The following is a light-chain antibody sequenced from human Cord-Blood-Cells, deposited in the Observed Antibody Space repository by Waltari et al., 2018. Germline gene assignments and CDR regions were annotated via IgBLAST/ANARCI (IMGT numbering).Light chain of an antibody. Sequence: DIVMTQSPDSLAVSLGERATINCKSSQSVLYSSNNKNYLAWYQQKPGQPPKLLIDWASTQESGVPDRFSGSGSGTDFTLTISSLQAEDVAVYYGQQYYSTPYSFGQGTKLEIK. CDR2: WAS. CDR3: QQYYSTPYS. V-gene: IGKV4-1*01. J-gene: IGKJ2*03. CDR1: QSVLYSSNNKNY.